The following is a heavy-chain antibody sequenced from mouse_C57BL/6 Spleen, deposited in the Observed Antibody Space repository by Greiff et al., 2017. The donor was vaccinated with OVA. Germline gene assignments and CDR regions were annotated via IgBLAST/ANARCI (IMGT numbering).Heavy chain of an antibody. D-gene: IGHD3-3*01. CDR1: GYAFSSSW. CDR2: IYPGDGDT. Sequence: QVQLQQSGPELVKPGASVKISCKASGYAFSSSWMNWVKQRPGKGLEWIGRIYPGDGDTNYNGKFKGKATLTADKSSSTAYMQLSSLTSEDSAVYFCARNRDSWYFDVWGTGTTVTVSS. J-gene: IGHJ1*03. CDR3: ARNRDSWYFDV. V-gene: IGHV1-82*01.